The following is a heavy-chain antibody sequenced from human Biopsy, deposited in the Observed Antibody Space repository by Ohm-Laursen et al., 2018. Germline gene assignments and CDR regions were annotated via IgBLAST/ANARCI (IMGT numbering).Heavy chain of an antibody. D-gene: IGHD3-9*01. CDR3: ATKLTGYFHH. CDR1: EGTFSNYG. V-gene: IGHV1-69*06. J-gene: IGHJ1*01. CDR2: SIPILGTG. Sequence: SVKVSCNAPEGTFSNYGVNWVRQAPGQGLEWLGGSIPILGTGNYAQKFQDRVTVAADTSTSTATMELRSLRSDDTAVYYCATKLTGYFHHWGQGTLVIVSS.